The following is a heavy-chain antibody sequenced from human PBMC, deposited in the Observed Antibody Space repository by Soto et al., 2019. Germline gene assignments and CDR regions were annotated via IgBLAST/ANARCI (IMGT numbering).Heavy chain of an antibody. D-gene: IGHD6-13*01. CDR1: GYTFTSYD. Sequence: SVKVSCKASGYTFTSYDINWVRQATGQGLEWMGWMNPNSGNTGYAQKFQGRVTMTRNTSISTAYMELSSLRSEDTAVYYCARVRHSSSWYGNWFDPWGQGTLVTVSS. CDR3: ARVRHSSSWYGNWFDP. CDR2: MNPNSGNT. J-gene: IGHJ5*02. V-gene: IGHV1-8*01.